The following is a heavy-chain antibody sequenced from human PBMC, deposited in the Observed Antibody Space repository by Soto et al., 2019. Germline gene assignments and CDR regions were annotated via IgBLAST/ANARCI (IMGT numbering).Heavy chain of an antibody. CDR3: ARDLQVAQDY. D-gene: IGHD2-15*01. V-gene: IGHV3-33*08. J-gene: IGHJ4*02. Sequence: PGGSLRLSCAASGFTFSSYAMSWVRQAPGKGLEWVAVIWYDGSNKYYADSVKGRFTISRDNSKNTLYLQMNSLRAEDTAVYYCARDLQVAQDYWGQGTLVTVSS. CDR1: GFTFSSYA. CDR2: IWYDGSNK.